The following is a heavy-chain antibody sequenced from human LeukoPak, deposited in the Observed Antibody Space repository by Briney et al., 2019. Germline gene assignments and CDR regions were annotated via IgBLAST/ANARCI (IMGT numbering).Heavy chain of an antibody. CDR3: ARVKVVGATKGRSDAFDI. CDR1: GGSISSGSYY. CDR2: IYTSGST. V-gene: IGHV4-61*02. Sequence: SQTLSLTFTVSGGSISSGSYYWSWIRQPAGKGLEWIGRIYTSGSTNYNPSLKSRVTISVDTSKNQFSLKLSSVTAADTAVYYCARVKVVGATKGRSDAFDIWGQGTMVTVSS. J-gene: IGHJ3*02. D-gene: IGHD1-26*01.